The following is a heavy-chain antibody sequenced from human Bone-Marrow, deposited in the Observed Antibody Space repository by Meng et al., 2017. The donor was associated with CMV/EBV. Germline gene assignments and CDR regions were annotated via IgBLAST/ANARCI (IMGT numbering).Heavy chain of an antibody. Sequence: GESLKISCVASGFTFSNYWMSWVRQAPGKGLEWVANIKQDGSVRYYVDSVKGRFTISRDNAKKSLSLQMNSLRVEDAAVYYCVRAMDVWGQGTTVTVSS. CDR2: IKQDGSVR. CDR1: GFTFSNYW. CDR3: VRAMDV. V-gene: IGHV3-7*04. J-gene: IGHJ6*02.